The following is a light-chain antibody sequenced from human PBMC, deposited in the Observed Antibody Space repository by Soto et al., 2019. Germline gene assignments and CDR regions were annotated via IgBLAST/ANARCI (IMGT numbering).Light chain of an antibody. CDR2: EVS. J-gene: IGLJ1*01. V-gene: IGLV2-14*01. CDR1: SSDVGGYNY. CDR3: SSYTSSSTLYV. Sequence: ALAQPASVSGSPGQSITISCTGTSSDVGGYNYVSWYQQHPGKAPKLMIYEVSNRPSGVSNRFSGSKSGNTASLTISGLQAEDEADYYCSSYTSSSTLYVLGTGTKVTVL.